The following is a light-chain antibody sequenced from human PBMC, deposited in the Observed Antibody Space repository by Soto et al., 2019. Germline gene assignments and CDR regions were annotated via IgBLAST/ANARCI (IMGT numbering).Light chain of an antibody. CDR3: QSYDSSLRGSL. CDR2: ANR. V-gene: IGLV1-40*01. CDR1: SSNIGAGYD. Sequence: QSVLTQPPSVSAAPGQRVTISCTGSSSNIGAGYDVHWYQHLPRTAPKLLIYANRGRPSGVPDRFSGSKSGTSASLGITGVQDEDEADYYCQSYDSSLRGSLFGGGTKLTVL. J-gene: IGLJ2*01.